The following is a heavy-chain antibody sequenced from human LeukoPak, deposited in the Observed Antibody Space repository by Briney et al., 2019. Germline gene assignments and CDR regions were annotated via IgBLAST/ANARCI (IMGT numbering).Heavy chain of an antibody. D-gene: IGHD1-26*01. J-gene: IGHJ4*02. CDR3: ARNGGGYSFDY. CDR2: MYYSGST. CDR1: GGSISSYY. Sequence: SETLSLTCTVSGGSISSYYWSWLRQPPGKGLEWIGYMYYSGSTNYNPSLKSRVTISVDTSKNQFSLKLRSVTAADTAVYYCARNGGGYSFDYWGQGTLVTASS. V-gene: IGHV4-59*01.